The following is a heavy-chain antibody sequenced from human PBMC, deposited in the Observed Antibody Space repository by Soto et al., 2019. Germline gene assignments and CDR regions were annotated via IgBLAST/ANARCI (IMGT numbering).Heavy chain of an antibody. D-gene: IGHD6-19*01. J-gene: IGHJ4*02. V-gene: IGHV1-8*01. CDR1: GYTFTSYD. CDR3: ASERAVSGCDY. CDR2: MNPNSGNT. Sequence: QVQLVQSGAEVKKPGASVKVSCKASGYTFTSYDINWVRQATGQGLEWMGWMNPNSGNTGYAQQFQGRVTMTRNTSISTAYMELSSMRSKDTAVYYCASERAVSGCDYWGQGTLVTVSS.